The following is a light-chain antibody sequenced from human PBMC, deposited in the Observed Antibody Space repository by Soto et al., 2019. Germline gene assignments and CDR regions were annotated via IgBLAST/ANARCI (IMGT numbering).Light chain of an antibody. Sequence: AIQLTQSPSSLSASVGDRVTITCRARQGISSNLAWYQQKPGKVPKLLISAASTLQSGVPSRLSGSGSGTDFTLTISSLQPEDSATYYCLQDINYPWTFGQGTKVDIK. J-gene: IGKJ1*01. CDR2: AAS. V-gene: IGKV1-6*01. CDR3: LQDINYPWT. CDR1: QGISSN.